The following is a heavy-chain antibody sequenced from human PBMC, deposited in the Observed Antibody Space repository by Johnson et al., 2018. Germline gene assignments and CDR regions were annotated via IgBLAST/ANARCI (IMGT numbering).Heavy chain of an antibody. CDR3: AADREEPTGTDQH. Sequence: QLVQSGPEVKKPGTSVKVSCKASGFTFTSSAVQWVRQARGQRLEWIGWIVVGSGNTNYAQKFQERVTITRDMSTSTAYMELSSLRSEVTAVYYCAADREEPTGTDQHWGQGTLVTVSS. J-gene: IGHJ1*01. V-gene: IGHV1-58*01. CDR2: IVVGSGNT. D-gene: IGHD1-14*01. CDR1: GFTFTSSA.